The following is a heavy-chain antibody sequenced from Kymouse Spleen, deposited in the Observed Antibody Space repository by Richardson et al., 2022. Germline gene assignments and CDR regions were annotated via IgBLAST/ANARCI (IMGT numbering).Heavy chain of an antibody. CDR2: IGTAGDT. J-gene: IGHJ6*02. Sequence: EVQLVESGGGLVQPGGSLRLSCAASGFTFSSYDMHWVRQATGKGLEWVSAIGTAGDTYYPGSVKGRFTISRENAKNSLYLQMNSLRAGDTAVYYCARDWGNYYGSGSSDYGMDVWGQGTTVTVSS. D-gene: IGHD3-10*01. CDR3: ARDWGNYYGSGSSDYGMDV. CDR1: GFTFSSYD. V-gene: IGHV3-13*01.